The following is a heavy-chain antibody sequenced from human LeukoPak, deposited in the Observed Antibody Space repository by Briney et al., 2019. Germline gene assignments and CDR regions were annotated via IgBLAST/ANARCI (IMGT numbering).Heavy chain of an antibody. CDR1: GYTFTGYY. CDR2: INPNSGGT. Sequence: ASVKVSCKASGYTFTGYYMHWVRQAPGQGLEWMGWINPNSGGTNYAQKFQGRVTMTRDTSISTAYMELSRLRSDDTAVYYCAIAYYDILTGYYEYYYYYYGMDVWGQGTTVTVSS. D-gene: IGHD3-9*01. J-gene: IGHJ6*02. CDR3: AIAYYDILTGYYEYYYYYYGMDV. V-gene: IGHV1-2*02.